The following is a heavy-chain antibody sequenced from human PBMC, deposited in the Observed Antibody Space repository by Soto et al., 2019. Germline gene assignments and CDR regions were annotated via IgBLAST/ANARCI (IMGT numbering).Heavy chain of an antibody. Sequence: GGSLRLSCAASGFTFSDYYMSWIRQAPGKGLEWVSYIGSSGNTIYYADSVKGRFTISRDNAKNSLYLQMNSLRAEDTAVYYCARGGYCSSISCYPQYFQYWGQGTLVTVSS. CDR2: IGSSGNTI. J-gene: IGHJ1*01. CDR1: GFTFSDYY. CDR3: ARGGYCSSISCYPQYFQY. V-gene: IGHV3-11*01. D-gene: IGHD2-2*01.